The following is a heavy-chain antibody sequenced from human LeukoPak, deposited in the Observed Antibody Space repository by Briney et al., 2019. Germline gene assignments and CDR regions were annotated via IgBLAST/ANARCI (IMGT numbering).Heavy chain of an antibody. J-gene: IGHJ4*02. CDR3: ARGGRIMYPFDY. CDR2: IYYSGST. CDR1: GGSISSDSYY. D-gene: IGHD3-16*01. V-gene: IGHV4-61*01. Sequence: SETLSLTCTVSGGSISSDSYYWSWIRQPPGKGLDWIGYIYYSGSTNYNPSLKSRVTTSVDTSKNQFSLKLSSVTAADTAVYYCARGGRIMYPFDYWGQGTLVTVSS.